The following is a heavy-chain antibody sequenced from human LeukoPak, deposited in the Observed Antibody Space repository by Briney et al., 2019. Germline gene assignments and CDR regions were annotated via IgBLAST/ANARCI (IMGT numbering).Heavy chain of an antibody. V-gene: IGHV4-59*08. CDR3: ASTIAAAGTVYFDY. CDR2: LYYSGGT. CDR1: GGSISSYY. D-gene: IGHD6-13*01. J-gene: IGHJ4*02. Sequence: SETLSLTCTVSGGSISSYYWSWIRQPPGKGLEWIGYLYYSGGTNYNPSLKSRVTISVDTSKNQFSLKLGSVTAADTAVYYCASTIAAAGTVYFDYWGPGTPVTVSS.